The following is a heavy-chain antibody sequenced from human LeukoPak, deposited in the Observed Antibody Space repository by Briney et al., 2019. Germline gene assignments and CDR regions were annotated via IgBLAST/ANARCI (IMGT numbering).Heavy chain of an antibody. J-gene: IGHJ4*02. CDR3: GKAFPPLRTTSAGDL. V-gene: IGHV3-21*01. CDR1: GFTFSDYD. Sequence: GGSLRLSCSASGFTFSDYDMNWVRQAPGKGLEWVSSISYLSSHVYYADSVKGRFSISRDNAKNSLYLQMNSLGAEDTAIYYCGKAFPPLRTTSAGDLWGQGILVTVSS. D-gene: IGHD1-1*01. CDR2: ISYLSSHV.